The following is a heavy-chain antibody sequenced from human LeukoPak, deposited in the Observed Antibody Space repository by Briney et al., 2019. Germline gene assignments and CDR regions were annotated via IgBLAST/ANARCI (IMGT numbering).Heavy chain of an antibody. D-gene: IGHD3-10*01. Sequence: SETLSLTCTVTGGSISDNTYYWGWVRQPPGKGLERIGSMSYSGTTWYNPSLKSRVIISADTSKNLFSLRLTSVTAADTAVYYCANRGIYGYFNYWGQGTLVTVSS. CDR3: ANRGIYGYFNY. J-gene: IGHJ4*02. CDR1: GGSISDNTYY. CDR2: MSYSGTT. V-gene: IGHV4-39*01.